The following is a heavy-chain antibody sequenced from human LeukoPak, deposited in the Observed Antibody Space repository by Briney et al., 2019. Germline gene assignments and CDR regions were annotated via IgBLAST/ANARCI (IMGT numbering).Heavy chain of an antibody. CDR2: ISYSGTT. CDR1: GGSISSSNYY. CDR3: ARHRRGDCSSASCYTDY. Sequence: KTSETPSLTCIVPGGSISSSNYYWGWIRQPPGKGLEWIGSISYSGTTYYNPSLNSRVTISVDTSKNQFSLRLSSVTVADTAVYYCARHRRGDCSSASCYTDYWGQGTLVTVSS. J-gene: IGHJ4*02. V-gene: IGHV4-39*01. D-gene: IGHD2-2*02.